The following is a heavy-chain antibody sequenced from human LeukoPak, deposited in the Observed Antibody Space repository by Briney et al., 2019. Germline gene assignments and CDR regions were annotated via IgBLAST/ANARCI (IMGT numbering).Heavy chain of an antibody. V-gene: IGHV2-5*02. CDR2: IYWDDDK. J-gene: IGHJ4*02. D-gene: IGHD2-15*01. Sequence: ESGPTLVKPTQTLTLTCTFSGFSLSTSGVGVGWIRQPPGKALEWLALIYWDDDKRYSPSLKSGLTITKDTSKNQVVLTMTNMDPVDTATYYCARLVVVVAAPTYYFDYWGQGTLVTVSS. CDR1: GFSLSTSGVG. CDR3: ARLVVVVAAPTYYFDY.